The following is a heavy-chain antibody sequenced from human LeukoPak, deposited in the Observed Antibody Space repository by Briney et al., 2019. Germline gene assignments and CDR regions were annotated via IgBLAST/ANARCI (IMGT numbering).Heavy chain of an antibody. V-gene: IGHV3-23*01. Sequence: GGSLRLSCAASGFTFSSYAMSWVRQAPGKGLEWVSAISGSGGSTYYADSVKGRFTISRDNSKNTLCLQMNSLRAEDTAVYYCAKGRAYYDSSGYYLLDYWGQGTLVTVSS. CDR3: AKGRAYYDSSGYYLLDY. D-gene: IGHD3-22*01. CDR2: ISGSGGST. CDR1: GFTFSSYA. J-gene: IGHJ4*02.